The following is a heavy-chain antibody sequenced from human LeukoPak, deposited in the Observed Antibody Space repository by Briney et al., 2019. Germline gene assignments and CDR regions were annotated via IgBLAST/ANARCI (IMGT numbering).Heavy chain of an antibody. CDR1: GFTFSNYA. Sequence: GGSLRLSCAASGFTFSNYAMSWVRRAAGKGLEWVSAISVSGGSTFYADSVKGRFTISRDNSKNTLYLQMNSLRAEDTAVYYCARGYCSSTSCQGRWFDPWGQGTLVTVSS. D-gene: IGHD2-2*01. V-gene: IGHV3-23*01. CDR2: ISVSGGST. J-gene: IGHJ5*02. CDR3: ARGYCSSTSCQGRWFDP.